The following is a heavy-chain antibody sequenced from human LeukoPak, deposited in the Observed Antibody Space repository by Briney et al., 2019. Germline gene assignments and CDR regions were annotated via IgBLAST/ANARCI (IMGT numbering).Heavy chain of an antibody. J-gene: IGHJ4*02. CDR2: IYYSGST. Sequence: SETLSLTRTVSGGSISSYYWSCIRQPPGKGLEWIGYIYYSGSTNYNPSLKSRVTISVDTSKNQFSLKLSSVTAADTAVYYCARIYYSGYDYAPYYFDYWGQGTLVTVSS. D-gene: IGHD5-12*01. CDR1: GGSISSYY. V-gene: IGHV4-59*01. CDR3: ARIYYSGYDYAPYYFDY.